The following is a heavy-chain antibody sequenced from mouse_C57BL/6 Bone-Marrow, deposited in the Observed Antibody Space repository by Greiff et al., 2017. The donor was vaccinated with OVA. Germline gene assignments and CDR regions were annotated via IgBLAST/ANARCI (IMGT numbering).Heavy chain of an antibody. CDR3: VRRGRGDAMDY. CDR1: GFSFNTYA. J-gene: IGHJ4*01. CDR2: IRSKSNNYAT. Sequence: DVHLVESGGGLVQPKGSLKLSCAASGFSFNTYAMNWVRQAPGKGLEWVARIRSKSNNYATYYADSVKDRFTTSRDDSESMLYLQMNNLKTEDTAMYYCVRRGRGDAMDYWGQGTSVTVSS. V-gene: IGHV10-1*01.